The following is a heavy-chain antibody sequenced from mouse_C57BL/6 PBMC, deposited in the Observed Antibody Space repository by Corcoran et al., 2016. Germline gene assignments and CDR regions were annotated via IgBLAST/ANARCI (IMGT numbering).Heavy chain of an antibody. CDR3: ARLGYYGSGFAY. J-gene: IGHJ3*01. V-gene: IGHV1-26*01. CDR1: GYTFTDYY. D-gene: IGHD1-1*01. CDR2: INPNNGGT. Sequence: EVQLQQSRPELLKPGASVKVSCKDTGYTFTDYYLNGVKQSHGKSLEWIGDINPNNGGTSYNQKFKGRATLTVDKSSSTAYMELRSLTSEDSAAYYCARLGYYGSGFAYLGQGTLVTVSA.